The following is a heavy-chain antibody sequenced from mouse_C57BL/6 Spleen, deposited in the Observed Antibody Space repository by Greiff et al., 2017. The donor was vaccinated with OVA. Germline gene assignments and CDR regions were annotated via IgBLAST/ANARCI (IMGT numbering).Heavy chain of an antibody. CDR2: IYPGDGDT. D-gene: IGHD1-1*01. Sequence: QVQLQQSGPELVKPGASVKISCKASGYAFSSSWMNWVKQRPGKGLEWIGRIYPGDGDTNYNGKFKGKATLTADKSSSTAYMQLSSLTSEDSAVYFCARRYYYGSSDYFDYWGKGTTLTVSS. CDR3: ARRYYYGSSDYFDY. J-gene: IGHJ2*01. V-gene: IGHV1-82*01. CDR1: GYAFSSSW.